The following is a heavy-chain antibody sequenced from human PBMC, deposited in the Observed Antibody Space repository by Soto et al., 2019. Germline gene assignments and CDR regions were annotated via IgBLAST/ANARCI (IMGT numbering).Heavy chain of an antibody. V-gene: IGHV1-2*02. J-gene: IGHJ4*02. D-gene: IGHD2-15*01. CDR2: INPISGGT. CDR3: AKDGRHCSGGSCPQGH. CDR1: GYTFTGHH. Sequence: GASVKVSCKTSGYTFTGHHIHWVRQAPGQGLEWMGWINPISGGTKYREKFQGRVSITRDKSSSTAYMELSSLTSDDSAVYYCAKDGRHCSGGSCPQGHWGQGTLVTASS.